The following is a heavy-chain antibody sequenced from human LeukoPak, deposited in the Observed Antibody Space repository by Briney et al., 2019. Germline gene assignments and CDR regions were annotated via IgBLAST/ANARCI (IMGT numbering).Heavy chain of an antibody. CDR3: ARDSYYHDSSGYDYYFDH. D-gene: IGHD3-22*01. Sequence: GESLKISCKGSGYSFTSYWIGWVRQMPGKGLEWMGIIYPGDSDTRYSPSFQGQVTISADKSISTAYLQWSSLKASDTAMYYCARDSYYHDSSGYDYYFDHWGQGTLVTVSS. V-gene: IGHV5-51*01. J-gene: IGHJ4*02. CDR1: GYSFTSYW. CDR2: IYPGDSDT.